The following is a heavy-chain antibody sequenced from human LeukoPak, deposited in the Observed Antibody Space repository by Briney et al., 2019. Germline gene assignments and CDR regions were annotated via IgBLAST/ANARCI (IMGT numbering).Heavy chain of an antibody. J-gene: IGHJ4*02. D-gene: IGHD6-19*01. CDR1: GYAFTGYY. Sequence: ASVKVSCTASGYAFTGYYMHWVRQAPGQGLEWMGWINPNSGGTNYAQKFQGRVTMTRDTSISTAYMELSRLRSDDTAVYYCAPSSGLYYFDYWGQGTLVTVSS. CDR3: APSSGLYYFDY. CDR2: INPNSGGT. V-gene: IGHV1-2*02.